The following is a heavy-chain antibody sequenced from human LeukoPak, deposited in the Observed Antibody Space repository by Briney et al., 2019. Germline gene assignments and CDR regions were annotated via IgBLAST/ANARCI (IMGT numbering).Heavy chain of an antibody. J-gene: IGHJ3*02. V-gene: IGHV3-23*01. CDR1: GFTFSSYA. D-gene: IGHD1-26*01. Sequence: GSLRLSCAATGFTFSSYAMSWVRQAPGKGVEWVSAISGGGGNTYYADSVKGRFTISRDNSKNTLYLQMNSLRAGDTAVYYCGKNRYSGSSSPFDIWGQGTMVTVSS. CDR2: ISGGGGNT. CDR3: GKNRYSGSSSPFDI.